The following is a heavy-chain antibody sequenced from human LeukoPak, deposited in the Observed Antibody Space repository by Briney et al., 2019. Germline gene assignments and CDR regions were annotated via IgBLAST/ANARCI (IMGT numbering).Heavy chain of an antibody. Sequence: SETLSLTCTVSGDSISSYYWSWIRQPPGKGLEWIGYIYYIGNTNYNPSLKSRVTMSVDTSTNQFSLKLSSVTAADTAVYYCARRGTVHVWVFDYWGQGTLVTVSS. CDR1: GDSISSYY. D-gene: IGHD1-1*01. V-gene: IGHV4-59*08. J-gene: IGHJ4*02. CDR3: ARRGTVHVWVFDY. CDR2: IYYIGNT.